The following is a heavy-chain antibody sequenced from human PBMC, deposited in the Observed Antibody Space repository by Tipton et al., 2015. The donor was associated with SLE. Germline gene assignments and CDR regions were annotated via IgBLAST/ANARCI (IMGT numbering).Heavy chain of an antibody. J-gene: IGHJ4*02. CDR3: ARAIGVNYFNL. CDR1: GDSISNNNYF. D-gene: IGHD3-16*01. V-gene: IGHV4-39*07. CDR2: INYSGTT. Sequence: LRLSCSVSGDSISNNNYFWGWIRQPPGKGLEWIGNINYSGTTYYNPSLKTRVTVSVDTSKVQFSLRLTSMTAADTAVYFCARAIGVNYFNLWGQGTLVTVSS.